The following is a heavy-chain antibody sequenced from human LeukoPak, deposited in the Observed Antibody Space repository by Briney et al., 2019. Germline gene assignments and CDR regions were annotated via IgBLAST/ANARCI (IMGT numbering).Heavy chain of an antibody. CDR2: ISAYNGNT. J-gene: IGHJ4*02. V-gene: IGHV1-18*01. Sequence: GASVKVSCKASGYTFTSYGISWVRQAPGQGLEWMGWISAYNGNTNYAQKLQGRVTMTTGTSTSTAYMELRSLRSDDTAVYYCARDTIFGVVIDFDYWGQGTLVTVSS. CDR3: ARDTIFGVVIDFDY. CDR1: GYTFTSYG. D-gene: IGHD3-3*01.